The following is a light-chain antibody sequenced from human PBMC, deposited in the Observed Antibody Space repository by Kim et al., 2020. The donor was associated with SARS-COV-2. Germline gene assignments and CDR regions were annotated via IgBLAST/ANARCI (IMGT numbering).Light chain of an antibody. CDR1: SSDVGGYNY. V-gene: IGLV2-14*03. CDR2: HVS. CDR3: SSYTSSSTLEV. J-gene: IGLJ2*01. Sequence: SITISCTGTSSDVGGYNYVSWYQQHPGKAPKLMIYHVSNRPSGVSDRFSGSKSGNTASLTISGLQAEDEADYYCSSYTSSSTLEVFGGGTQLTVL.